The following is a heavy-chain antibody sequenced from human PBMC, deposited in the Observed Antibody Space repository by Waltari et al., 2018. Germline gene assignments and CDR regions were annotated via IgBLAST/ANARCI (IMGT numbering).Heavy chain of an antibody. CDR1: GASFSGYY. V-gene: IGHV4-34*01. D-gene: IGHD3-16*01. CDR2: INHSGST. CDR3: ARADRGRDGRYATPDWGP. Sequence: QVQLQQWGAGQLKPSETLSLTCAVYGASFSGYYWSWIRQPPGKGLEWIGEINHSGSTNYTPSLKNRLTISLDTSKNQFSLKMRSVTAADTAVYYCARADRGRDGRYATPDWGPWGQGTLVTVSS. J-gene: IGHJ5*02.